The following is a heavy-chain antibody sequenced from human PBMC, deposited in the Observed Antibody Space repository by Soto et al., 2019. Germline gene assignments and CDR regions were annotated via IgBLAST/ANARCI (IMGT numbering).Heavy chain of an antibody. J-gene: IGHJ6*02. D-gene: IGHD6-13*01. V-gene: IGHV1-3*01. Sequence: GASVKVSCKASGYTFTSYAMHWVRQAPGQRLEWMGWINAGNGNTKYSQKFQGRVTITRNTSISTAYMELSSLRSEDTAVYYCARRGYSSSWYYYYYYGMDVWGQGTTVTVSS. CDR3: ARRGYSSSWYYYYYYGMDV. CDR1: GYTFTSYA. CDR2: INAGNGNT.